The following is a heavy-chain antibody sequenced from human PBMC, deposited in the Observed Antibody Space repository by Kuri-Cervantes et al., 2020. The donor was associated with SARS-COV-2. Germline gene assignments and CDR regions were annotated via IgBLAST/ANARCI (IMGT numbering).Heavy chain of an antibody. V-gene: IGHV1-69*13. CDR1: GGTFNNYA. CDR2: VIPVSTTP. J-gene: IGHJ4*02. D-gene: IGHD3-3*01. Sequence: SVKVSCKASGGTFNNYAISWVRQAPGQGLEWMGGVIPVSTTPTYAQKFHGRVTLSADESTSTVYMELSSLTSEDTAMYYCACPHGYFDFWSGKTPFDNWGQGTLVTVSS. CDR3: ACPHGYFDFWSGKTPFDN.